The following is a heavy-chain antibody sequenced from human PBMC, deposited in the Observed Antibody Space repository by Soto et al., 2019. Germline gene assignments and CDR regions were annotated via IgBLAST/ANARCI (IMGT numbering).Heavy chain of an antibody. CDR1: GYTLTELS. V-gene: IGHV1-24*01. D-gene: IGHD3-22*01. J-gene: IGHJ4*02. CDR2: FDPEDGET. Sequence: GASVKVSCKVSGYTLTELSMHWVRQAPGKGLEWMGGFDPEDGETIYAQKFQGRVTMTEDTSTDTAYMELSSLRSEDTAVYYCATASYYYGSSGYYAKYYFDYWGQGTLVTVSS. CDR3: ATASYYYGSSGYYAKYYFDY.